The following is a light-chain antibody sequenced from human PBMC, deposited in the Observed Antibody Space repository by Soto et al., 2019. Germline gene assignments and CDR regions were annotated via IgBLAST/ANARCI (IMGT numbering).Light chain of an antibody. J-gene: IGLJ1*01. Sequence: QSALTQPASVSGSPGQSITISCTGTSSDVGGYNYVSWYQQHPDKAPKLMIYDVTNRPSGVSNRFSGSKSGSTASLTISGLQAEDEADYYCASYASSGIDVFGTGTKVTVL. CDR1: SSDVGGYNY. CDR3: ASYASSGIDV. CDR2: DVT. V-gene: IGLV2-14*01.